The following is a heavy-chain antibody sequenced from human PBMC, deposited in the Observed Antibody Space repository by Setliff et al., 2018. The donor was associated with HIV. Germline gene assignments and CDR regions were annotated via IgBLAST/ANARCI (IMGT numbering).Heavy chain of an antibody. CDR1: GFTFNTYT. CDR3: AKDGISGGAYPPYYFDY. Sequence: GSLRLSCAASGFTFNTYTMSWVRQAPGKGLEWVSVISGSGGSTFYADSVKGRFTISRDNSKNTLYLLMNGLRVEDTAVYYCAKDGISGGAYPPYYFDYWGHGTLVTVSS. J-gene: IGHJ4*01. D-gene: IGHD2-15*01. CDR2: ISGSGGST. V-gene: IGHV3-23*01.